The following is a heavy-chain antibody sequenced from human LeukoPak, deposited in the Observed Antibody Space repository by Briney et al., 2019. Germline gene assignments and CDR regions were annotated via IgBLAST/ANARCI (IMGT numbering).Heavy chain of an antibody. Sequence: GGSLRLSCAASGFTFNSHWMHWVRQAPEKGLVWVSRINSDGSSTSYADSVKGRFTFSRDNAKNTLYLQMNSLRAEDTAVYYCARAPYYCSTTSCYTSLNFDYWGQGTLVTVSS. CDR1: GFTFNSHW. D-gene: IGHD2-2*01. V-gene: IGHV3-74*01. CDR2: INSDGSST. J-gene: IGHJ4*02. CDR3: ARAPYYCSTTSCYTSLNFDY.